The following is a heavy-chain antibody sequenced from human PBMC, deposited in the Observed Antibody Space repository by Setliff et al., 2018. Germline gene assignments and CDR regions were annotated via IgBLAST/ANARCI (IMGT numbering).Heavy chain of an antibody. V-gene: IGHV4-59*12. Sequence: SETLSLTCTVSNGSISTYYWSWVRQPPGKGLEWIGYIYYSGSTYYNPSPKSRVSISVDTSKNQFSLKLSSVTAADTAVYYCARESRYYYDNLGTLDYWGQGTLVTVSS. J-gene: IGHJ4*02. CDR1: NGSISTYY. CDR2: IYYSGST. D-gene: IGHD3-22*01. CDR3: ARESRYYYDNLGTLDY.